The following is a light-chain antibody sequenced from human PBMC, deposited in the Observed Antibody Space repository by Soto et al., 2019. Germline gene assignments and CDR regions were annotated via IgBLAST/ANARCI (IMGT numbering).Light chain of an antibody. CDR3: LQDDAHFPVT. CDR1: QDISTY. CDR2: DAS. V-gene: IGKV1-33*01. J-gene: IGKJ4*01. Sequence: SPASQDISTYLNWYQHKPGKAPKLLIYDASNLETGVPSRFSGSGSGADYTFTISSLEPADVAPYQSLQDDAHFPVTFRGGTKVDIK.